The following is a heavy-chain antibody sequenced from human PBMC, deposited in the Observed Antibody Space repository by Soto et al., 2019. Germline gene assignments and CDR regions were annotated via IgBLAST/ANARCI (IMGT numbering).Heavy chain of an antibody. J-gene: IGHJ6*02. CDR1: GFTCSSYA. Sequence: GGSLRLSCAASGFTCSSYAMHWVRQAPGKGLEWVAVISYDGSNKYYADSVKGRFTISRDNSKNTLYLQMNSLRAEDTAVYYCAREQEEYYYGMDVWGQGTTVTVSS. CDR3: AREQEEYYYGMDV. CDR2: ISYDGSNK. V-gene: IGHV3-30-3*01.